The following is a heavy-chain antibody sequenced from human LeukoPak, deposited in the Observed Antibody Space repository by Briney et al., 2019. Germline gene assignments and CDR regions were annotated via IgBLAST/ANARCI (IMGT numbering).Heavy chain of an antibody. CDR1: GGTFSSYA. D-gene: IGHD5-18*01. CDR2: IIPIFGIA. J-gene: IGHJ3*02. CDR3: ARDRGYSYGLIAFDI. Sequence: SVKVSCKASGGTFSSYAISWVRQAPGQGLEWMGRIIPIFGIANYAQKFQGRVTITADKSTSTAYMELSSLRSEDTAVYYYARDRGYSYGLIAFDIWGQGTMVTVSS. V-gene: IGHV1-69*04.